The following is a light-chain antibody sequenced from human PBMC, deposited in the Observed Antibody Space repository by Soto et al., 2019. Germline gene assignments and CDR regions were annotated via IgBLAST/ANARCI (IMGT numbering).Light chain of an antibody. CDR2: AAS. CDR1: QSISSY. V-gene: IGKV1-39*01. Sequence: DIQMTQSPSPLSASVGDRVTITCRASQSISSYLNWYQQKPGKAPKLLIYAASSLQSGVPSRFSGSGSGTDFTLTISSLQPDDFATYYCQHYNSYSEAFGQGTKVDIK. CDR3: QHYNSYSEA. J-gene: IGKJ1*01.